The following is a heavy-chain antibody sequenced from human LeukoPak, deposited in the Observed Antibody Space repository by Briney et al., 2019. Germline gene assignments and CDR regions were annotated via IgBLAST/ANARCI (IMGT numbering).Heavy chain of an antibody. CDR2: ISGSGGST. J-gene: IGHJ3*02. V-gene: IGHV3-23*01. CDR1: GFTFSSYA. CDR3: AKVGGYSSSWYSAFDI. D-gene: IGHD6-13*01. Sequence: GGSLRLSCAASGFTFSSYAMSWVRQAPGKGLEWVSAISGSGGSTYYADSVKGRFTISRDNSKNTLYLQMNSLRAEDTAVYYCAKVGGYSSSWYSAFDIWGQGKMVTVSS.